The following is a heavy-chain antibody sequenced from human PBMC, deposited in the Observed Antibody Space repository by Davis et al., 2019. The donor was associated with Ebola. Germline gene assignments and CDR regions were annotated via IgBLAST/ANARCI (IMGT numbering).Heavy chain of an antibody. CDR3: ARGYYLLEY. CDR2: INHSGST. J-gene: IGHJ4*01. CDR1: GGSFSGYY. D-gene: IGHD1-26*01. Sequence: SETLSLTCAVYGGSFSGYYWSWIRQPPGKGLEWIGEINHSGSTNYNPSLKSRVTISVDTSKNQFSLKVNSVTAADTAMYYCARGYYLLEYWGHGRLVTVSS. V-gene: IGHV4-34*01.